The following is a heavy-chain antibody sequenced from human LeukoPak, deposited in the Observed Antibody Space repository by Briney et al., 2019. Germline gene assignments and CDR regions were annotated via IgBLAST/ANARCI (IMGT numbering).Heavy chain of an antibody. CDR2: IYYTGST. V-gene: IGHV4-59*01. J-gene: IGHJ6*03. CDR3: ARLGLWFGELTYYMDV. D-gene: IGHD3-10*01. Sequence: SETLSLTCTVSGGSISTYYWSWIRQPPGKGLEWIGYIYYTGSTSYNPSLKSRVTISVDTSKNQFSLKLSSVTAADTAVYYCARLGLWFGELTYYMDVWGKGTTVTISS. CDR1: GGSISTYY.